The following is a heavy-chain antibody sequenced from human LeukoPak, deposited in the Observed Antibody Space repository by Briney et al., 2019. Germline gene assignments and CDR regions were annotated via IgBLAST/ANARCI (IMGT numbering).Heavy chain of an antibody. CDR1: GYSISNGYY. CDR2: IFESGST. CDR3: ARHSQWGIIPWAFDI. J-gene: IGHJ3*02. D-gene: IGHD3-16*01. V-gene: IGHV4-38-2*01. Sequence: PSETLSLTCAVSGYSISNGYYWGWVRQPPGKGLEWIATIFESGSTYYSPSLKSRVAISVDTSRNRFSLQLSSVTAADTCVCVFARHSQWGIIPWAFDIWGQGTMVTVSS.